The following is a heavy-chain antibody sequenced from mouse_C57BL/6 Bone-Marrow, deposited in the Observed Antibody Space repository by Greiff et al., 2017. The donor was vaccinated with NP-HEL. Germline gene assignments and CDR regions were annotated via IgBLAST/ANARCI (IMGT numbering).Heavy chain of an antibody. CDR3: ASELPYGNHDY. CDR2: INPYNGGP. Sequence: EVQLQQSGPVLVKPGPSVIMSCTASGYTFTDYYMNWVKQSPGKSLEWIGVINPYNGGPSYNQKFKGKATLTVDKSDSTAYMELNRLTSEDSAVYYCASELPYGNHDYWGQGTTLTVSS. D-gene: IGHD2-1*01. J-gene: IGHJ2*01. V-gene: IGHV1-19*01. CDR1: GYTFTDYY.